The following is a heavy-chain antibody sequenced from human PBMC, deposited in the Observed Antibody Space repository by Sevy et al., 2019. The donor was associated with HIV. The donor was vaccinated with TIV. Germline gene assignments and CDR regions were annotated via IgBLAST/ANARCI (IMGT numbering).Heavy chain of an antibody. J-gene: IGHJ4*02. CDR2: ISAYNGNT. Sequence: ASVKVSCKASGYTFTSYGISWVRQAPGQGLEWMGWISAYNGNTNYAQRLQGRVTMTTDTSTSTAYMELRSLRSDDTAVYYCARERDIVPIFDYWGQGTLVTVSS. CDR1: GYTFTSYG. D-gene: IGHD2-8*01. CDR3: ARERDIVPIFDY. V-gene: IGHV1-18*01.